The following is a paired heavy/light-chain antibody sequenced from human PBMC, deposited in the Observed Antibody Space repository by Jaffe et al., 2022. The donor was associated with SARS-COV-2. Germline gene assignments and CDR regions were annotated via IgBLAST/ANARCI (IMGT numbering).Heavy chain of an antibody. CDR3: ARPGSGTVTSLDYYYYGMDV. V-gene: IGHV4-39*01. CDR1: GGSISSSSYY. CDR2: IYYSGST. D-gene: IGHD4-4*01. Sequence: QLQLQESGPGLVKPSETLSLTCTVSGGSISSSSYYWGWIRQPPGKGLEWIGSIYYSGSTYYNPSLKSRVTISVDTSKNQFSLKLSSVTAADTAVYYCARPGSGTVTSLDYYYYGMDVWGQGTTVTVSS. J-gene: IGHJ6*02.
Light chain of an antibody. J-gene: IGKJ1*01. CDR2: KVS. Sequence: DVVMTQSPLSLPVTLGQPASISCRSSQSLVYSDGNTYLNWFQQRPGQSPRRLIYKVSNRDSGVPDRFSGSGSGTDFTLKISRVEAEDVGVYYCMQGTHWPLTFGQGTKVEIK. CDR3: MQGTHWPLT. V-gene: IGKV2-30*01. CDR1: QSLVYSDGNTY.